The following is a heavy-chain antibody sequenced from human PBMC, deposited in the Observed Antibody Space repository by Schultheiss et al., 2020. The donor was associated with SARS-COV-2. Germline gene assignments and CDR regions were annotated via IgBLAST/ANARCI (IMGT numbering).Heavy chain of an antibody. J-gene: IGHJ5*02. Sequence: SETLSLTCSVSGGSISSNYWSWIRQPPGKGLEWIGYIFYSGSTYYNPSLQSRVSISVDTSKNQFSLNLSSVTAAETAVYYCARDVYYGSGSYPFDPWGQGTLVTVSS. CDR3: ARDVYYGSGSYPFDP. V-gene: IGHV4-59*12. CDR2: IFYSGST. D-gene: IGHD3-10*01. CDR1: GGSISSNY.